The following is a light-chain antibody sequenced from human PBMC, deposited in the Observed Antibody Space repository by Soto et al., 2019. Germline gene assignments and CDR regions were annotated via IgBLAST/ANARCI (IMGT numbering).Light chain of an antibody. CDR3: QHYNSYSEA. Sequence: DIQITQSPSTLSGSVGDRVTITCRASQTISSWLAWYQQKPGKAPKLLIYKAPTLKSGVPSRFSGSGSGTEFTLTISSLQPDDFATYYCQHYNSYSEAFGQGTKVDIK. CDR2: KAP. V-gene: IGKV1-5*03. CDR1: QTISSW. J-gene: IGKJ1*01.